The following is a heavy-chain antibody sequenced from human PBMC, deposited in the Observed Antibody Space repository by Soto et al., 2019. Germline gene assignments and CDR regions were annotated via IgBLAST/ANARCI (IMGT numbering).Heavy chain of an antibody. CDR2: ITPFNDNT. Sequence: QIPLVQSGGEVKKPGASVKVSCKTSGYTFTTYGISWVRQAPGQGLEWMGWITPFNDNTNYAQNLQGRVTMTTDTSTNTAYLELRSLTSDDTAVYCCARTDKGDYVPPLDTWGQGTLVTVSS. CDR3: ARTDKGDYVPPLDT. CDR1: GYTFTTYG. D-gene: IGHD4-17*01. J-gene: IGHJ5*02. V-gene: IGHV1-18*01.